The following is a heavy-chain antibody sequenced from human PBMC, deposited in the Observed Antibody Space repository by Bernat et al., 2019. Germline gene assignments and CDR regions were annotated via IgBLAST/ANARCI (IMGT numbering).Heavy chain of an antibody. CDR3: ARQVYCSGGSCYPDWFDP. CDR1: GGSISSSSYY. Sequence: QLQLQESGPGLVKPSETLSLTCTVSGGSISSSSYYWGWIRQPPGKGLEWIGSIYYSGSTYYNPSLKSRVPISVDTSKNQFSLKLSSVTAADTAVYYCARQVYCSGGSCYPDWFDPWGQGTLVTVSS. J-gene: IGHJ5*02. D-gene: IGHD2-15*01. V-gene: IGHV4-39*01. CDR2: IYYSGST.